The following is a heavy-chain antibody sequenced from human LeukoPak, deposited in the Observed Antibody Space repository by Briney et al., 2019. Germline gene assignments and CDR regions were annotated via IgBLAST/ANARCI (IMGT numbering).Heavy chain of an antibody. D-gene: IGHD6-19*01. CDR1: GFTFTSYE. V-gene: IGHV3-48*03. J-gene: IGHJ4*02. CDR2: INSDGTTI. CDR3: ARERAVAGAGFDY. Sequence: GGSLRLSCAASGFTFTSYEMNWVRQAPGKGLEWVSYINSDGTTIYYADSVKGRFTISRDYAKNSLYLQMNSLRAEDTAIYHCARERAVAGAGFDYWGQGTLVTVSS.